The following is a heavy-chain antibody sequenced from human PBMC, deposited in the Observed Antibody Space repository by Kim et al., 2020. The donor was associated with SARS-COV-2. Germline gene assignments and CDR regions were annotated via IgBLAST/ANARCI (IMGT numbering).Heavy chain of an antibody. CDR1: GGSISSGGYY. Sequence: SETLSLTCTVSGGSISSGGYYWSWIRQHPGKGLEWIGYIYYSGSTYYNPSLKSRVTISVDTSKNQFSLKLSSVTAADTAVYYCARRGDSSGYFTDYWGQGTLVTVSS. J-gene: IGHJ4*02. CDR2: IYYSGST. CDR3: ARRGDSSGYFTDY. V-gene: IGHV4-31*03. D-gene: IGHD3-22*01.